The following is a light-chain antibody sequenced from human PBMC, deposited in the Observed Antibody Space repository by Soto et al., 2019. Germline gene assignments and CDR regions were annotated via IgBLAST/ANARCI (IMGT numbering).Light chain of an antibody. V-gene: IGKV3-15*01. Sequence: ILMTRSPAILSVSPCVYSTLTCSASQSVSSNLAWYQQKPGQAPRLLIYGASTRATGIPARFSGSGSGTEFTLTSISLQSEDVAVYYCQQRRKWWTFGQGTKVDI. J-gene: IGKJ1*01. CDR2: GAS. CDR1: QSVSSN. CDR3: QQRRKWWT.